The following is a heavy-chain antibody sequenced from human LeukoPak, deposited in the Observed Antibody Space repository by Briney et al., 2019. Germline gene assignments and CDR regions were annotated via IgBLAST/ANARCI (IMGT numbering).Heavy chain of an antibody. CDR3: ARGRNIEMTTMSGGSDY. CDR2: INPSGGST. V-gene: IGHV1-46*01. J-gene: IGHJ4*02. Sequence: GASVKVSCKASGYRFTSYDMHWVRQAPGQGLEWMGIINPSGGSTSYAQRFQGRVSMTRDTSISTAYMDLSDLRSDDTAVYYCARGRNIEMTTMSGGSDYWGQGTLVTVSS. D-gene: IGHD5-24*01. CDR1: GYRFTSYD.